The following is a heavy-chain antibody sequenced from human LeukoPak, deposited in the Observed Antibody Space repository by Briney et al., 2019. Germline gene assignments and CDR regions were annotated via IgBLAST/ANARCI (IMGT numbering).Heavy chain of an antibody. CDR1: GFTVSSNY. CDR3: ARDSRERWFGELLSYYYYGMDV. CDR2: IYSGGST. J-gene: IGHJ6*04. Sequence: PGGSLRLSCAASGFTVSSNYMSWVRQAPGKGLEWVSVIYSGGSTYYADSVKGRFTISRDNSKDTLYLQMNSLRAEDTAVYYCARDSRERWFGELLSYYYYGMDVWGKGTTVTVSS. V-gene: IGHV3-66*02. D-gene: IGHD3-10*01.